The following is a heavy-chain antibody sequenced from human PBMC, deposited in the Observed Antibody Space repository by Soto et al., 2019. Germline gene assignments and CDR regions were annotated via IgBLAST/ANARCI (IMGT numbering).Heavy chain of an antibody. V-gene: IGHV3-23*01. D-gene: IGHD6-13*01. J-gene: IGHJ4*02. CDR1: GFTFSSYV. CDR3: AKGGQQLIRTDF. Sequence: EVQVLESGGGLVQPGGSLRLSCAASGFTFSSYVMNWVRQAPGKGLEWVSSISGSAYSTYYADSVKGRFTISRDKSKNTLYLKMNSLRAEDTAVYYYAKGGQQLIRTDFWGQGTLVTVSS. CDR2: ISGSAYST.